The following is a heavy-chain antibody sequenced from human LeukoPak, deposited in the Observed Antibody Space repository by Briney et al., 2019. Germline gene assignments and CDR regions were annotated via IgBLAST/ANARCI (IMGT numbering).Heavy chain of an antibody. D-gene: IGHD3-3*01. Sequence: GRSLRLSSAASRFTFRRFAMSSVRQAPGPGLRGFSAISGSGGSTYYADSVEGRFTISRDNSKNTLYLQMNSLRAEDTAVYYCANGNDFWSGFDYWGQGTLVTVSS. CDR2: ISGSGGST. V-gene: IGHV3-23*01. CDR1: RFTFRRFA. CDR3: ANGNDFWSGFDY. J-gene: IGHJ4*02.